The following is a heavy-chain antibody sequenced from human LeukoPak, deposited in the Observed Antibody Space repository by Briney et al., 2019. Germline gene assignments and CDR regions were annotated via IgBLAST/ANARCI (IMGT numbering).Heavy chain of an antibody. CDR2: VSPSGGST. Sequence: GGPVKVSCKAFGYTFTSNYMHWERQAPGQGPEWMGVVSPSGGSTTYAQKFQGRVTLTRDMSTSTDYLELSSLRSEDTAVYYCARDNSVRDEAWWFNPWGQGTLVTVSS. CDR3: ARDNSVRDEAWWFNP. V-gene: IGHV1-46*01. D-gene: IGHD5-24*01. J-gene: IGHJ5*02. CDR1: GYTFTSNY.